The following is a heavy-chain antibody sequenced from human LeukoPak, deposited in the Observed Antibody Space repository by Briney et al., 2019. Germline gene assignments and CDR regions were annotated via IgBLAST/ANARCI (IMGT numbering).Heavy chain of an antibody. V-gene: IGHV3-74*01. CDR3: ARDLGQLVILYGAFDI. Sequence: QPGGSLRLSCAASGFTFSSYWMHWVRQAPGKGLVWVSRINTDGSSTSYADSVKGRFTISRDNAKSSLYLQMNSLRAEDTAVYYCARDLGQLVILYGAFDIWGQGTMVTVSS. CDR1: GFTFSSYW. D-gene: IGHD6-6*01. J-gene: IGHJ3*02. CDR2: INTDGSST.